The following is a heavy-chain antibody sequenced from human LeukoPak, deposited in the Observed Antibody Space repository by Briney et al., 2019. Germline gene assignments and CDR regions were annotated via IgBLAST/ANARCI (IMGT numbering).Heavy chain of an antibody. Sequence: GASVTVSFTSSGYSFTCYYMHWVRQAPGQGLEWMGWINPNSGGTNYAQKFQARVTMTSDTSISTVHMYLSRLRSDDTAVYYCARDRGYSYRYYDMDVWGQGTTVTVSS. CDR1: GYSFTCYY. V-gene: IGHV1-2*02. CDR3: ARDRGYSYRYYDMDV. D-gene: IGHD5-18*01. CDR2: INPNSGGT. J-gene: IGHJ6*02.